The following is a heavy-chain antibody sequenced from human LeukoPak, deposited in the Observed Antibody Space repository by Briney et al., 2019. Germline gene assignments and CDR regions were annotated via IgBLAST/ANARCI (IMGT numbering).Heavy chain of an antibody. D-gene: IGHD1-26*01. CDR1: GFTFDDYG. J-gene: IGHJ3*01. V-gene: IGHV3-20*04. CDR2: INWNGGST. CDR3: ARSYSGSYYADAFDV. Sequence: PGVSLRLSCAASGFTFDDYGMSWVRQAPGKGLEWVSGINWNGGSTGYADSVKGRFTISRDNAKNSLYLQMNSLRAEDTALYYCARSYSGSYYADAFDVWGQGTMVTVSS.